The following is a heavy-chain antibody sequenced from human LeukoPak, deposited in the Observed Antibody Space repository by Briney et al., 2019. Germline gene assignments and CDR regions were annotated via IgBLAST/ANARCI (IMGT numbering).Heavy chain of an antibody. J-gene: IGHJ4*02. CDR1: GFTFSSYA. CDR2: IKQDGSEK. CDR3: AGDLISGSGSLGY. D-gene: IGHD3-10*01. Sequence: GGSLRLSCAASGFTFSSYAMSWVRQAPGKGLEWVANIKQDGSEKYYVDSVKGRFTISRDNAKNSLYLQVNSLRDEDTAVYYCAGDLISGSGSLGYWGQGTLVTVSS. V-gene: IGHV3-7*01.